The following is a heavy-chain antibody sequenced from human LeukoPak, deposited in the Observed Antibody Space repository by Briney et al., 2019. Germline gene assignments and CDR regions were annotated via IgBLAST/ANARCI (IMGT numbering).Heavy chain of an antibody. CDR3: ARGRRQRTSAPFDI. CDR1: GGSFSGYY. V-gene: IGHV4-34*01. D-gene: IGHD2-8*02. J-gene: IGHJ3*02. CDR2: INHSGGP. Sequence: SETPSLTCAVYGGSFSGYYWTWIRQPPGKGLEWIGEINHSGGPDYNPSLKSRVTVSVDTSKNQFSLKVTSVTAADTAVYYCARGRRQRTSAPFDIWGQGTMVTVSS.